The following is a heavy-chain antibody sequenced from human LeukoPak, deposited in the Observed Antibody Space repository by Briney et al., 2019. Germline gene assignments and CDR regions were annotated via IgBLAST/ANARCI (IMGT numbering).Heavy chain of an antibody. Sequence: ASVKVSCKASGYTFTGYYMHWVRQAPGQGLEWMGWINPNSGGTNYAQKFQGRVTMTRDTSISTAYMELSRLRSDDTAVYYCARVQARYNYVWGSYRSGYYFDYWGQGTLVTVSS. V-gene: IGHV1-2*02. CDR3: ARVQARYNYVWGSYRSGYYFDY. D-gene: IGHD3-16*02. CDR2: INPNSGGT. CDR1: GYTFTGYY. J-gene: IGHJ4*02.